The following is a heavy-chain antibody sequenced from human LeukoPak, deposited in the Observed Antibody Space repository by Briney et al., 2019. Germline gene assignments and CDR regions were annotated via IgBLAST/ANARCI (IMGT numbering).Heavy chain of an antibody. D-gene: IGHD3-10*01. J-gene: IGHJ4*02. V-gene: IGHV1-69*13. CDR1: GRIVSSYG. Sequence: ASVMVSCKATGRIVSSYGIRRVRQAPGQGLEWMGGIIPLFGTANYAQRFLGRVIITADESTSTTHMYLSSLKSEDTAVYYCAREWAGYGSGSYYYYWGQGTLVTVSS. CDR3: AREWAGYGSGSYYYY. CDR2: IIPLFGTA.